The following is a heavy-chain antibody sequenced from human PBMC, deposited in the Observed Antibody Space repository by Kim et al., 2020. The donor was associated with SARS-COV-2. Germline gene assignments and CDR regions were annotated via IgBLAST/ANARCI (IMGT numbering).Heavy chain of an antibody. D-gene: IGHD6-19*01. Sequence: DSVKCRFTISRDNSKNTLYVQLSSLRAEDTAVYYCAREQKGSGWDDAFDIWGQGTMVTVSS. CDR3: AREQKGSGWDDAFDI. J-gene: IGHJ3*02. V-gene: IGHV3-30*15.